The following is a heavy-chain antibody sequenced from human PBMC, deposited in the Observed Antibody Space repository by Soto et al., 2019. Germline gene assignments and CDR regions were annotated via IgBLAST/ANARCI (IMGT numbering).Heavy chain of an antibody. CDR2: ISWNSGSI. D-gene: IGHD3-22*01. Sequence: PGGSLRLSCAASGFTFDDYAMHWVRQAPGKGLEWVSGISWNSGSIGYADSVKGRFTISRDNAKNSLYLQMNSLRAEDTALYYCAKVSYDSSGYYYGAFDIWGQGTMVTVSS. V-gene: IGHV3-9*01. CDR1: GFTFDDYA. CDR3: AKVSYDSSGYYYGAFDI. J-gene: IGHJ3*02.